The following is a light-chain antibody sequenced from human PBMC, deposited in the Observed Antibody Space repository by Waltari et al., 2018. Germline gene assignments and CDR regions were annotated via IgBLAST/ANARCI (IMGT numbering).Light chain of an antibody. CDR2: AAS. J-gene: IGKJ3*01. CDR1: QSISSY. V-gene: IGKV1-39*01. CDR3: QQSYSTPSV. Sequence: DIQMTQSPSSLSASVGDRVTITCRASQSISSYLNWYQQKPGKAPKLLIYAASSLQSGVPSRFSGSGSGTDFTLTISSLQPEDFATYYCQQSYSTPSVFGPGTKVDIK.